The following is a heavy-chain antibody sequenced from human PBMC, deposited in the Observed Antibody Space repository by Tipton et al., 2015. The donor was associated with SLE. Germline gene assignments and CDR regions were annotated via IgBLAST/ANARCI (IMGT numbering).Heavy chain of an antibody. CDR2: IYYSGST. CDR3: ARAGQQLVYFDY. CDR1: GGSISSYY. D-gene: IGHD6-13*01. J-gene: IGHJ4*02. Sequence: TLSLTCTVSGGSISSYYWSWFRQPPGKGLEWIGNIYYSGSTNYKPSLKSRVTISIDTSKNQVSLKLRSVTAADTAVYYCARAGQQLVYFDYWGQGTLDTVSA. V-gene: IGHV4-59*01.